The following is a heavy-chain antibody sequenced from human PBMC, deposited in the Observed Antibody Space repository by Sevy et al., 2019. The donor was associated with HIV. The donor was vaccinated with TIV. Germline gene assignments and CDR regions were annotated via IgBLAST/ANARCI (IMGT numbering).Heavy chain of an antibody. CDR1: GFTFSSYA. Sequence: GESRKISCSASGFTFSSYALYWVRQAPGKKMEYVSVISTNGNSAYYADSVKGRFTISRDNSKNTLYLQMRSLRPEDKAMYYCLKDQENNYYYGSGTYFYPWGQGTLVTVSS. CDR3: LKDQENNYYYGSGTYFYP. D-gene: IGHD3-10*01. V-gene: IGHV3-64D*06. J-gene: IGHJ5*02. CDR2: ISTNGNSA.